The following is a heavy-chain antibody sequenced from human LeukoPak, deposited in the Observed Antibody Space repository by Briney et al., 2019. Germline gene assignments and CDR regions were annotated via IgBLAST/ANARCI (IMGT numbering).Heavy chain of an antibody. J-gene: IGHJ4*02. V-gene: IGHV3-23*01. CDR1: GFTFSSYA. Sequence: PGGSLRLSCAASGFTFSSYAMSWVRQAPGKGLEWVSAISGSGAKTYYADSVKGRFTISRDNSNSMLYLQMNSLRDEDTAVYYCAKSTGWYSSSWYSTDWGQGTLVTVSS. CDR2: ISGSGAKT. CDR3: AKSTGWYSSSWYSTD. D-gene: IGHD6-13*01.